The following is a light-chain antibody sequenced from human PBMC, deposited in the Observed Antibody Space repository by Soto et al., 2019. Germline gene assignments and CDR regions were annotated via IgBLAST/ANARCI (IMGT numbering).Light chain of an antibody. Sequence: EIVLTQSPCTLSLSPGERATLSCRASQSVSSSYLAWYQQKPGQAPRLLIYGASSRATGIPDRFSGSGSKTDFTLTISSLEPEDFAVYYCQQYGSSPITFGQGTRLEIK. J-gene: IGKJ5*01. CDR2: GAS. V-gene: IGKV3-20*01. CDR3: QQYGSSPIT. CDR1: QSVSSSY.